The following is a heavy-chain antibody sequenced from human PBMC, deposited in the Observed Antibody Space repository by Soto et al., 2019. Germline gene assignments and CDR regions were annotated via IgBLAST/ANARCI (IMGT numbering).Heavy chain of an antibody. CDR3: ARHGDYGDYFDY. V-gene: IGHV4-39*01. J-gene: IGHJ4*02. Sequence: SETLSLTCTVSGGSMSSSSYYWGWIRQPPGKGLEWIGSVYYSGSTYYNPSLKSRVTISVDTSKNQFSLKLSSVTAADTAVYYCARHGDYGDYFDYWGQGTLVTVSS. CDR1: GGSMSSSSYY. CDR2: VYYSGST. D-gene: IGHD4-17*01.